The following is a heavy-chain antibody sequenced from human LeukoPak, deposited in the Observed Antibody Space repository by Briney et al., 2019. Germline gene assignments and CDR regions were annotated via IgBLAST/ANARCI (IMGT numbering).Heavy chain of an antibody. V-gene: IGHV4-39*01. J-gene: IGHJ1*01. D-gene: IGHD1-26*01. CDR1: GGSISSGGYY. CDR2: IYYSGST. Sequence: SETLSLTCNVSGGSISSGGYYWGWIRQPPGKGLEWIGSIYYSGSTYYNPSLKSRVTISVDTSKNQFSLKLSSVTAADTAVYYCATIMGATIDWGQGTLVTVSS. CDR3: ATIMGATID.